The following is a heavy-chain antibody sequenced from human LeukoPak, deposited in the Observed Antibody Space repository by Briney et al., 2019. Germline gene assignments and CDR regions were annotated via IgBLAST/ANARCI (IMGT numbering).Heavy chain of an antibody. D-gene: IGHD3-9*01. CDR3: AKGFDDFDI. CDR2: ISYDGSNK. V-gene: IGHV3-30*18. CDR1: GFTFSSYG. Sequence: PGRSLRLSCAASGFTFSSYGMHWVRLAPGKGLEWVAVISYDGSNKYYADSVKGRFTISRDNSKNTLYLQMNSLRAEDTAVYYCAKGFDDFDIWGQGTMVTVSS. J-gene: IGHJ3*02.